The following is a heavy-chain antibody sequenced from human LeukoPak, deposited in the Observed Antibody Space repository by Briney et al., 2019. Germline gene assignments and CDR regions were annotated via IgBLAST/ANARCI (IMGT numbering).Heavy chain of an antibody. J-gene: IGHJ6*04. CDR2: IYYSGST. CDR1: GGSISSGGYY. Sequence: TLSLTCTVSGGSISSGGYYWSWIRQHPGKGLEWIGYIYYSGSTYYNPSLKSRVTISVDTSKNQFSLKLSSVTAADTAVYYCARVPYCSSTSCYQWFGEFPSPYGMDVWAKGPRSPSPQ. CDR3: ARVPYCSSTSCYQWFGEFPSPYGMDV. D-gene: IGHD2-2*01. V-gene: IGHV4-31*03.